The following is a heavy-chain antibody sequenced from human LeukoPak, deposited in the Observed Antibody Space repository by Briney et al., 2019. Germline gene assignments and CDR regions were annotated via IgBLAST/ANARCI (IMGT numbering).Heavy chain of an antibody. CDR2: ISSSSSTI. J-gene: IGHJ4*02. V-gene: IGHV3-48*04. Sequence: GGSLRLSCAASGFTFSSYSMNWVRQAPGKGLEWVSYISSSSSTIYYADSVKGRFTISRDNAKNSLYLQMNSLRAEDTAVYYCARVHDSSGLWGQGTLVTVSS. CDR3: ARVHDSSGL. D-gene: IGHD3-22*01. CDR1: GFTFSSYS.